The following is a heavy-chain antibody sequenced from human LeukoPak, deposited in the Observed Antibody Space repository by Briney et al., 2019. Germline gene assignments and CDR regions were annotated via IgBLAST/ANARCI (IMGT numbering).Heavy chain of an antibody. CDR2: ISSGAATI. J-gene: IGHJ4*02. CDR3: ARVGVFSSGWLLY. Sequence: GGSLRLSCAASGFTFSSYNMNWVRQAPGKGLEWVSSISSGAATIYYADSVKGRFTISRDNAKNSLYLQMNSLRAEDTAVYYCARVGVFSSGWLLYWGQGALVTVSS. D-gene: IGHD6-13*01. V-gene: IGHV3-48*03. CDR1: GFTFSSYN.